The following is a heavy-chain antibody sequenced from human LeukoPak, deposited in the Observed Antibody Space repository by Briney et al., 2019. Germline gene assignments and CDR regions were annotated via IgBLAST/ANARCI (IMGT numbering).Heavy chain of an antibody. Sequence: GRSLRLSCAASGFTFSSYWMRWVRQAPGKGLEWVAVISYDGSSKYYADSVKGRFTISRDNSKNTVYLQMNSLRAEDTAVYYCARDGLRLGDSERKHAFDIWGQGTMVTVSS. CDR3: ARDGLRLGDSERKHAFDI. D-gene: IGHD3-16*01. CDR2: ISYDGSSK. V-gene: IGHV3-30-3*01. J-gene: IGHJ3*02. CDR1: GFTFSSYW.